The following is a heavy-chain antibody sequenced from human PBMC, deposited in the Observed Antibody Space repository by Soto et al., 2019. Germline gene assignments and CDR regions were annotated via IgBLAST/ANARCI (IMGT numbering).Heavy chain of an antibody. CDR2: IWSDGSSK. CDR1: GFNFGTYG. D-gene: IGHD1-1*01. J-gene: IGHJ4*01. Sequence: QVQLVESGGGVVQPGRSLRLSCAASGFNFGTYGMHWVRQAPGKGLEWVAFIWSDGSSKYYADSVKGRFTISRDNSENTVYLQMKNLRVGDTAVYYCARPRLPSFANYYLDYWCHGTLVTVS. CDR3: ARPRLPSFANYYLDY. V-gene: IGHV3-33*01.